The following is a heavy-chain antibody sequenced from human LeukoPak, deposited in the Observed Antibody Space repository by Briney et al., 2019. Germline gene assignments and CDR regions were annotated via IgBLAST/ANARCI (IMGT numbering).Heavy chain of an antibody. CDR2: IYYRGST. CDR1: GGSISSYY. D-gene: IGHD6-13*01. Sequence: SETLSLTCTVSGGSISSYYWSWIRQPPGQGLEWIGYIYYRGSTNYNPSLKSRVTISVDTSKNQFSLKLSSVTAADTAVYYCARSIGIAAAIRHYYGMDVWGQGTTVTVSS. J-gene: IGHJ6*02. V-gene: IGHV4-59*01. CDR3: ARSIGIAAAIRHYYGMDV.